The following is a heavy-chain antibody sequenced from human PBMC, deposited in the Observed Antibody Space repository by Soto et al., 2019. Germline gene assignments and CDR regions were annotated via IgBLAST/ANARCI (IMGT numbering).Heavy chain of an antibody. V-gene: IGHV1-8*01. CDR1: GYSFTSYE. D-gene: IGHD7-27*01. CDR2: MNPNSGES. J-gene: IGHJ3*01. Sequence: ASVKVSCKAPGYSFTSYEINWVRQATGQGPEWIGWMNPNSGESGYSQKFQGRVTMTRNTSISTAYMQLSSLKPDDSAVYYCATLLGEAFDVWGQGTTVTVSS. CDR3: ATLLGEAFDV.